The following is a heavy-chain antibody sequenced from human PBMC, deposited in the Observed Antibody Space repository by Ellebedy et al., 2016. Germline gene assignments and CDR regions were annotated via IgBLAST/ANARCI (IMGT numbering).Heavy chain of an antibody. CDR1: GFTFSSYW. V-gene: IGHV3-74*01. CDR3: AKDVGYDSSGYKDY. CDR2: INSDGSST. J-gene: IGHJ4*02. Sequence: GGSLRLXXAASGFTFSSYWMHWVRQAPGKGLVWVSRINSDGSSTSYADSVKGRFTISRDNAKNSLYLQMNSLRAEDTALYYCAKDVGYDSSGYKDYWGQGTLVTVSS. D-gene: IGHD3-22*01.